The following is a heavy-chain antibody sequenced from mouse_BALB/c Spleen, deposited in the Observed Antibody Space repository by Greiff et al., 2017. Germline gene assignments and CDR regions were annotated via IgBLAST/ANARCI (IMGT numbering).Heavy chain of an antibody. CDR3: ALYYGNYFFDY. CDR1: GYTFTSYW. V-gene: IGHV1-87*01. Sequence: QVHVKQSGAELARPGASVKLSCKASGYTFTSYWMQWVKQRPGQGLEWIGAIYPGDGDTRYTQKFKGKATLTADKSSSTAYMQLSSLASEDSAVYYCALYYGNYFFDYWGQGTTLTVSS. D-gene: IGHD2-1*01. CDR2: IYPGDGDT. J-gene: IGHJ2*01.